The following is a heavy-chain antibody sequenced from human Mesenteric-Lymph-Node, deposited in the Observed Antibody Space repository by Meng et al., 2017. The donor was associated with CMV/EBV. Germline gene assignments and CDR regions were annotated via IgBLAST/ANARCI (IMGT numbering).Heavy chain of an antibody. D-gene: IGHD5-12*01. CDR3: ARVRVEIVGTIYYYFYGMDV. V-gene: IGHV4-34*01. CDR2: INDSGST. J-gene: IGHJ6*02. Sequence: ESLKISCAASGFTFSRYWMSWIRQAPGKGLEWIAEINDSGSTNYNPSLKSRVTMSIDTSKNQFSLKLSSVTAADTALYFCARVRVEIVGTIYYYFYGMDVWGQGTTVTVSS. CDR1: GFTFSRYW.